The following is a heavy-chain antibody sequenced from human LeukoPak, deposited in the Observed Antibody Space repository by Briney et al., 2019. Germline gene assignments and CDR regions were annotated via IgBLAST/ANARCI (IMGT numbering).Heavy chain of an antibody. CDR3: AKAGHYYDTSGYYLVD. CDR2: ISGSGGST. Sequence: GGSLRLSCAASGFTFSSYAMSWVRQAPGKGLEWVSAISGSGGSTYYADSVKGRFTISRDNSKNTLYLQMNSLRAEDTAVYYCAKAGHYYDTSGYYLVDWGQGTLLTVSS. D-gene: IGHD3-22*01. CDR1: GFTFSSYA. J-gene: IGHJ1*01. V-gene: IGHV3-23*01.